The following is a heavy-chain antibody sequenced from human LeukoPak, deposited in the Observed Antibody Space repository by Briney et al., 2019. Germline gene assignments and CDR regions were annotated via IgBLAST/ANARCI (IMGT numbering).Heavy chain of an antibody. CDR2: ISWNSGSI. J-gene: IGHJ4*02. CDR3: AKGPNGDPDYFDY. CDR1: GFTFDDYA. V-gene: IGHV3-9*01. D-gene: IGHD4-17*01. Sequence: PGGSLRLSCAASGFTFDDYAMHWVRHAPGKGLEWVSGISWNSGSIVYADSVKGRFTISRDNAKNSLYLQMNSLRAEDTALYYCAKGPNGDPDYFDYWGQGTLVTVSS.